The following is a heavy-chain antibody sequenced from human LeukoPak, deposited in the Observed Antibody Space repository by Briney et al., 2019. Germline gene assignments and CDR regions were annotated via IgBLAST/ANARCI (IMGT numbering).Heavy chain of an antibody. CDR1: GGTFSSYA. J-gene: IGHJ3*02. CDR3: ARDRTSLGYCSGGSCRYDAFDI. V-gene: IGHV1-69*05. Sequence: SVKVSCKASGGTFSSYAISWVRQAPRQGLEWMGGISPIFGTAHYAQKFQGRVTVTTDESTSTAYMELSSLRSEDTAVYYCARDRTSLGYCSGGSCRYDAFDIWGQGTMVTVSS. CDR2: ISPIFGTA. D-gene: IGHD2-15*01.